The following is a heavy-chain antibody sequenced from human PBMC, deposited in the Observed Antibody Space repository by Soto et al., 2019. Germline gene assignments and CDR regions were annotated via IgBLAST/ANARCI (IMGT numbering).Heavy chain of an antibody. CDR2: IRSKANSYAT. Sequence: GGSLRLSCAASGFTFSGSAMHWVRQASGKGLEWVGRIRSKANSYATAYAASVKGRFTISRDDSKNTAYLQMNSLKTEDTAVYYCTRHFSGYDYSYYYYYGMDVWGQGTTVTVSS. J-gene: IGHJ6*02. CDR1: GFTFSGSA. V-gene: IGHV3-73*01. D-gene: IGHD5-12*01. CDR3: TRHFSGYDYSYYYYYGMDV.